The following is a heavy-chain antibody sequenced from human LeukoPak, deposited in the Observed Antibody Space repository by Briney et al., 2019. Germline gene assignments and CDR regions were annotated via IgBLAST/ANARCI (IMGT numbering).Heavy chain of an antibody. CDR2: ISSSSSTI. J-gene: IGHJ4*02. Sequence: GGSLRLSCAASGFTFSSYGMHWVRQAPGKGLEWVSYISSSSSTIYYADSVKGRFTISRDNAKNSLYLQMNSLRAEDTAVYYCARDVRFYDFWSGYYRYWGQGTLVTVSS. D-gene: IGHD3-3*01. CDR1: GFTFSSYG. V-gene: IGHV3-48*01. CDR3: ARDVRFYDFWSGYYRY.